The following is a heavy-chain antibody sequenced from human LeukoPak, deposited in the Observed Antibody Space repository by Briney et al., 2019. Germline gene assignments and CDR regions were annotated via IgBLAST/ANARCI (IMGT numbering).Heavy chain of an antibody. CDR3: ARTNGYGGPYFDY. D-gene: IGHD4-23*01. V-gene: IGHV4-34*01. J-gene: IGHJ4*02. Sequence: KTSETLSLTCAVYGGSFSGYYWSWIRQPPGKGLEWIGEINHSGSTNYNPSPKSRVTISVDTSKNQFSLKLSSVTAADTAVYYCARTNGYGGPYFDYWGQGTLVTVSS. CDR2: INHSGST. CDR1: GGSFSGYY.